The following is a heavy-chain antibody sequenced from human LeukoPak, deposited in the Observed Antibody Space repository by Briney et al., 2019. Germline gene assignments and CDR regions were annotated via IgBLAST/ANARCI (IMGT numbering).Heavy chain of an antibody. J-gene: IGHJ3*02. CDR1: GFTFSSYW. CDR3: ARVGVVVIASQDAFDI. V-gene: IGHV3-7*01. CDR2: IKQDGIEK. D-gene: IGHD2-21*01. Sequence: GGSLRLSCAASGFTFSSYWMSWVRQAPGKGLERVANIKQDGIEKYYVDSVKGRFTISRDNAKNSLYLQMNSLRAEDTAVYYCARVGVVVIASQDAFDIWGQGTMVTVSS.